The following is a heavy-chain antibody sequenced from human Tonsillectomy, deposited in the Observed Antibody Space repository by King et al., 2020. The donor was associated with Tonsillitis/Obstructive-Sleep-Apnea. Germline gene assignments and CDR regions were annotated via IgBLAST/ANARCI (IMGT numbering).Heavy chain of an antibody. J-gene: IGHJ2*01. D-gene: IGHD3-10*01. CDR2: ISGSTNTI. CDR3: ARMSGFDL. Sequence: VQLVESGGGLVQPGGSLTLSCAASGFTFSDYSLNWVRQAPGKGLEWISYISGSTNTIYYADSVKGRFTISRDNAKNSLYLHMNSLRDEDTGLYYCARMSGFDLWGRGTLVSVSS. V-gene: IGHV3-48*02. CDR1: GFTFSDYS.